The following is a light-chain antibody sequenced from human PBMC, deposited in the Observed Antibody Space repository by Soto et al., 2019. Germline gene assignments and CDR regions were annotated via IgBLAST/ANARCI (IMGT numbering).Light chain of an antibody. J-gene: IGKJ5*01. CDR3: QQTFSAPSIT. CDR2: AAS. Sequence: DIPLTQSPSSLSASVGDRVTITCRAGQTISDYLNWYQQKPGTAPKLLIYAASTLQSGVPSRFSGSRSGTDFTLTISSMHPEDVATYYCQQTFSAPSITFGQGTRLEIK. CDR1: QTISDY. V-gene: IGKV1-39*01.